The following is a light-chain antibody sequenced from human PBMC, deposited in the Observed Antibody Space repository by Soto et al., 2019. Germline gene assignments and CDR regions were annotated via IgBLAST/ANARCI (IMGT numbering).Light chain of an antibody. CDR1: QSVSSY. Sequence: EIVLTQSPATLSLSPGERATLSCRASQSVSSYLAWYQQKPGQAPKLLIYDASNWATGIPSRFSGSGSGTDFTLTISSLQPEDFATYYCQQLNSYPITFGQGTRLEIK. CDR2: DAS. J-gene: IGKJ5*01. V-gene: IGKV3-11*01. CDR3: QQLNSYPIT.